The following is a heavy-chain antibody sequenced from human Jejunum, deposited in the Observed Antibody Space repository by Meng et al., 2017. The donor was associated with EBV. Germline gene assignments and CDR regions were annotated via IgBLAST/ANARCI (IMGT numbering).Heavy chain of an antibody. V-gene: IGHV3-15*01. J-gene: IGHJ4*02. CDR1: GFLFRNSY. CDR3: ASVYHWASHYFDY. Sequence: EVQLVESGGGLVKPGGSLRLSCAAAGFLFRNSYMTWVRQTPGNGLEWVGRIKSEADGATADYAAPVKGRFTISRDDSKNILYLQMNSLKSEDTAFYYCASVYHWASHYFDYWGQGTLVTVSS. CDR2: IKSEADGATA. D-gene: IGHD1-1*01.